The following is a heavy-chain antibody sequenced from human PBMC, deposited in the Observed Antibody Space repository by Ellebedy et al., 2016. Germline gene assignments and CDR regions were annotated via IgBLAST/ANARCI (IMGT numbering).Heavy chain of an antibody. CDR3: ARGPLLGKGAFDI. V-gene: IGHV4-34*01. CDR2: INHSGST. Sequence: SETLSLXXAVYGGSFSGYYWSWIRQPPGKGLEWIGEINHSGSTNYNPSLKSRVTISVDTSKNQFSLKLSSVTAADTAVYYCARGPLLGKGAFDIWGQGTMVTVSS. CDR1: GGSFSGYY. D-gene: IGHD1-26*01. J-gene: IGHJ3*02.